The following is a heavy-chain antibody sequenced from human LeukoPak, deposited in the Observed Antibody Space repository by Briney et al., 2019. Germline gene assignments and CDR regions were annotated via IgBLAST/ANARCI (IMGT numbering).Heavy chain of an antibody. J-gene: IGHJ6*03. D-gene: IGHD1-26*01. CDR3: TRGGLSSGSYYDLYYYYYMDV. CDR1: GFTFGDYA. V-gene: IGHV3-49*04. Sequence: GRSLRLSCTASGFTFGDYAMSWVRQAPGKGLEWVGFIRSKAYGGTTEYAASVNGRFTISRDDSKSIAHLQMNSLKTEDTAVYYCTRGGLSSGSYYDLYYYYYMDVWGKGTTVTVSS. CDR2: IRSKAYGGTT.